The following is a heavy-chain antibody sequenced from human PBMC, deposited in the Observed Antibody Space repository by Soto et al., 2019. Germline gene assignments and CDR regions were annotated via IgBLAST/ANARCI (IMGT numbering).Heavy chain of an antibody. CDR2: IYSGGST. D-gene: IGHD2-15*01. Sequence: GGSLILSCAASGFTVSSNYMSWVRQAPGKGLEWVSVIYSGGSTYYADSVKGRFTTSRHNSKNTLYLQMNSLRAEDTAVYYCARDCSGGSCYQSGTLGAFDIWGQGTMVTVSS. J-gene: IGHJ3*02. CDR3: ARDCSGGSCYQSGTLGAFDI. V-gene: IGHV3-53*04. CDR1: GFTVSSNY.